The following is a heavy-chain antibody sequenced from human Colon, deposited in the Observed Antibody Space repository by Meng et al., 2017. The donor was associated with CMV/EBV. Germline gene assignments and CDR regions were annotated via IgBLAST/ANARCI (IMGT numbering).Heavy chain of an antibody. CDR1: GFTFSSYW. J-gene: IGHJ6*02. CDR3: ARDDTPYDFWSGYTHYYYYGMDV. V-gene: IGHV3-74*01. Sequence: GESLKISCAVSGFTFSSYWMHWVRQAPGKGLVWVSRINSDGSSTSYADSVKGRFTISRDNAKNTLYLQMNSLRAEDTAVYYCARDDTPYDFWSGYTHYYYYGMDVWGQGTTVTVSS. D-gene: IGHD3-3*01. CDR2: INSDGSST.